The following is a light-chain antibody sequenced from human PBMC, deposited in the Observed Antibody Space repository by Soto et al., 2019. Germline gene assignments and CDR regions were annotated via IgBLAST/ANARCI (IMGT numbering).Light chain of an antibody. V-gene: IGKV3-20*01. CDR2: GAS. J-gene: IGKJ5*01. CDR1: EPIRNNY. Sequence: QSPATLSLSPGEGATLSCRASEPIRNNYLAWYQQKPGPAPRLLIYGASIRATGVPDRFSGSGSGTDFTLTISRLEPEDFAVYYCQQYTSSLNTFGQGTRLEIK. CDR3: QQYTSSLNT.